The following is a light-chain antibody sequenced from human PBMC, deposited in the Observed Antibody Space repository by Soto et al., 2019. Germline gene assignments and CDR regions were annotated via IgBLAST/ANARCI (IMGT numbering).Light chain of an antibody. V-gene: IGLV2-11*01. CDR3: CSYAGSSVV. CDR2: DVT. Sequence: QSALTQPRSVSGSPGQSVTISCTGTSSDVGGYNYVSWYQQHPGKAPKLMIYDVTKRPSGVPDRFSGSKSGNTASLTISGLQAEDEADYSCCSYAGSSVVFGGGTKVTVL. CDR1: SSDVGGYNY. J-gene: IGLJ2*01.